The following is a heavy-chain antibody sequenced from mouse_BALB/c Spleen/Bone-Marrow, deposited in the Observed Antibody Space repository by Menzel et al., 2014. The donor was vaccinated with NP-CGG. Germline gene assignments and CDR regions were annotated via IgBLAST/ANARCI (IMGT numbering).Heavy chain of an antibody. CDR3: ARDDPYGGYAMDY. J-gene: IGHJ4*01. CDR1: GFSLTSYG. D-gene: IGHD1-1*01. Sequence: VQRVESGPGLVSPSQSLSITCTVSGFSLTSYGLHWVRQPPGKGLEWLGVIWAGGSTNYNSALMSRLSISKDNSKSQVFLKMNSLQTDDTAMYYCARDDPYGGYAMDYWGQGTSVTVSS. V-gene: IGHV2-9*02. CDR2: IWAGGST.